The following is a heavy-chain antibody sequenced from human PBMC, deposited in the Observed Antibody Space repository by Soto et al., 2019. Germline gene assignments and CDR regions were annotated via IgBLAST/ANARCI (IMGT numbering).Heavy chain of an antibody. D-gene: IGHD6-6*01. J-gene: IGHJ6*02. CDR2: IIPIFGTA. V-gene: IGHV1-69*13. Sequence: ASVKVSCKASGGTFSSYAISWVRQAPGQGLEWMGGIIPIFGTANYAQKFQGRVTITADESTSTAYMELSSLRSEDTAVYYCARGEYSSSSGGYYYYYYGRDVWGQGTTVTVSS. CDR1: GGTFSSYA. CDR3: ARGEYSSSSGGYYYYYYGRDV.